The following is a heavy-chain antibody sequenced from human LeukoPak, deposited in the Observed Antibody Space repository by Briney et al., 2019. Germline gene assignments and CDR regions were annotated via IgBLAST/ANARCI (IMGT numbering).Heavy chain of an antibody. V-gene: IGHV4-38-2*02. D-gene: IGHD2-15*01. Sequence: SETLSLTCTVSGYSINSGYYWGWIRQPPGKGLEWIGSIYHSGSTYFNPSLKSRVTISVDTSKNQFSLKLSSVTAADTAVYYCARPDCSGGSCIFDPWGQGTLVTVSS. J-gene: IGHJ5*02. CDR3: ARPDCSGGSCIFDP. CDR1: GYSINSGYY. CDR2: IYHSGST.